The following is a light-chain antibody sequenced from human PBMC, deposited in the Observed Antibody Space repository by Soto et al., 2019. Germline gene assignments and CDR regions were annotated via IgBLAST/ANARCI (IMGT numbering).Light chain of an antibody. CDR3: TSYTSSTHFYV. J-gene: IGLJ1*01. CDR1: RTDVVDGYDY. V-gene: IGLV2-14*03. CDR2: DVS. Sequence: QSVLTQPASVSGSPGQSIAISCTGVRTDVVDGYDYVSWYQQHPGQAPQLIIYDVSNRPSGVPDRFSGSKSGNTASLTISGLQAEDEAEYYCTSYTSSTHFYVFGTGTKVTVL.